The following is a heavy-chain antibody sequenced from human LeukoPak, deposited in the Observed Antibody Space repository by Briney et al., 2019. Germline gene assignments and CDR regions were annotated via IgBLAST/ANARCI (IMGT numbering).Heavy chain of an antibody. CDR2: IRHDSSDI. Sequence: GGSLRLSCAASGFTFSTYSMNWVRQAPGKGLEWISFIRHDSSDIYYADSVKGRFTISRDNAKNSLYLQMNSLRVEDTAVYYCARDQEAFDYWGQGTLVTVSS. CDR3: ARDQEAFDY. J-gene: IGHJ4*02. V-gene: IGHV3-48*01. CDR1: GFTFSTYS.